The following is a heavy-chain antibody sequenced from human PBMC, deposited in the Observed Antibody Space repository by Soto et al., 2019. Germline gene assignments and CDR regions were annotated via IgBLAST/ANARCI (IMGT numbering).Heavy chain of an antibody. CDR2: ISYSGST. CDR3: AREVNNYYGMDV. J-gene: IGHJ6*02. V-gene: IGHV4-30-4*01. Sequence: QVQLQESGPGLVKPSQTLSLTCSISCASISSDDYYWSWFRQPPGKGLEWIGYISYSGSTYYNPSLKSRITISVDTSKAQFSLILSSVTAADTAVFYCAREVNNYYGMDVWGPGTTVTVYS. CDR1: CASISSDDYY.